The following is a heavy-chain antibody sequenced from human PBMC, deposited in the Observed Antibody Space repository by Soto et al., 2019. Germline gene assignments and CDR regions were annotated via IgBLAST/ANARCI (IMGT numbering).Heavy chain of an antibody. D-gene: IGHD4-17*01. CDR3: ARFPIYGDYFEY. Sequence: GGSLRLSCAASGFTFSSYGMHWVRQAPGKGLERVAVISYDGSNKYYADSVKGRFTISRDNSKNTLYLQMNSLRAEDTAVYYCARFPIYGDYFEYWGQGTLVTVSS. V-gene: IGHV3-30*03. CDR1: GFTFSSYG. J-gene: IGHJ4*02. CDR2: ISYDGSNK.